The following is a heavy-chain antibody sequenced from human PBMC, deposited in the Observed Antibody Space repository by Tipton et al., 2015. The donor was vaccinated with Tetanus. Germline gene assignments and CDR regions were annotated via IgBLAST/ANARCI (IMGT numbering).Heavy chain of an antibody. CDR1: GGTFNGYY. CDR3: ARGPTATSDY. V-gene: IGHV4-30-4*01. J-gene: IGHJ4*02. Sequence: TLSLTCTIYGGTFNGYYWSWIRQPPGKGLEWIGYMFYSGSAYYNPSLKSRITISMDTSRNQFSLNLSSVTAADTAVYYCARGPTATSDYWGQGTLVTVSS. D-gene: IGHD4-17*01. CDR2: MFYSGSA.